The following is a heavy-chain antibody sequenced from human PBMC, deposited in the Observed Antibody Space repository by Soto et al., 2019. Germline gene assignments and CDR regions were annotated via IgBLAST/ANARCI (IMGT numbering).Heavy chain of an antibody. CDR2: ISGDGSST. CDR1: EFTFRSYW. J-gene: IGHJ3*01. D-gene: IGHD1-7*01. Sequence: GGSLRLSCAASEFTFRSYWMHWVRQSPGKGLVWVSRISGDGSSTTYADSVRGRFTISRDNAKNTVYLQMDSLRAEDTAVYYCARSLPGTYGAFDLWGQGTMVTVSS. V-gene: IGHV3-74*01. CDR3: ARSLPGTYGAFDL.